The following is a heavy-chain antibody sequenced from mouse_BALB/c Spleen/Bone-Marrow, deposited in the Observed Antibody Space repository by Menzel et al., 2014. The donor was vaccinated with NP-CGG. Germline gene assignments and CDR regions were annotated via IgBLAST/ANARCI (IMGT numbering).Heavy chain of an antibody. Sequence: VQLKESGAELVKPGASVKLSCTASGFNIKDTYMHWVKQRPEQGLEWIGRIDPANGNTKYDPKFQGKATITADTSSNTAYLQLSSLTSEDTAGYYCARWEYYAMDYWGQRTSVTVSS. J-gene: IGHJ4*01. D-gene: IGHD4-1*01. CDR3: ARWEYYAMDY. CDR2: IDPANGNT. V-gene: IGHV14-3*02. CDR1: GFNIKDTY.